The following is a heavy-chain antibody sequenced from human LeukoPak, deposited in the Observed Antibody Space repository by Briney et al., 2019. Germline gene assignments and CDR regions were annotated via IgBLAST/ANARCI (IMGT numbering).Heavy chain of an antibody. D-gene: IGHD3-22*01. Sequence: PGGSLRLSCAASGFTFSSYGMHWVRQAPGKGLEWVAVIWYDGSNKYYADSVKGRFTTSRDNSKNTLYLQMNSLRAEDTAVYYCARGPATYYYDSSGYAPFDYWGQGTLVTVSS. CDR1: GFTFSSYG. V-gene: IGHV3-33*01. CDR2: IWYDGSNK. J-gene: IGHJ4*02. CDR3: ARGPATYYYDSSGYAPFDY.